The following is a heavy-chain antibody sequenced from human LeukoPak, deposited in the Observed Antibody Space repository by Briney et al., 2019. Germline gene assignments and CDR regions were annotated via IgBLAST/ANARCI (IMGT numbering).Heavy chain of an antibody. Sequence: SETLSLTCAVYGGSFSGYYCIWIRQPPGKGLEWIGEINHSGSTNYNPSLKSRVTISVDTSKNQFSLKLSSVTAADTAVYYCARRGYSYGHYHYYYMDVWGKGTTVTVSS. CDR2: INHSGST. J-gene: IGHJ6*03. D-gene: IGHD5-18*01. V-gene: IGHV4-34*01. CDR1: GGSFSGYY. CDR3: ARRGYSYGHYHYYYMDV.